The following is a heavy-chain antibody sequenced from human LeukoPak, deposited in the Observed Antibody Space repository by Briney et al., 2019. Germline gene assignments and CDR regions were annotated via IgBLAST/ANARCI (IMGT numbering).Heavy chain of an antibody. CDR1: GFTFSSYG. V-gene: IGHV3-30*02. CDR3: AKGLVVVAATPLQFDY. Sequence: PGGSLRLSCAASGFTFSSYGMHWVRQAPGKGLEWVVFIRYDGSNKYYADSVKGRFTISRDNSKNTLYLQMNSLRAEDTAVYYCAKGLVVVAATPLQFDYWGQGTLVTVSS. J-gene: IGHJ4*02. CDR2: IRYDGSNK. D-gene: IGHD2-15*01.